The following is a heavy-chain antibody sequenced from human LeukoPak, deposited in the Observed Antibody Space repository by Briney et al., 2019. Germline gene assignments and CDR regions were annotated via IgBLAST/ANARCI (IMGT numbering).Heavy chain of an antibody. D-gene: IGHD2-21*01. Sequence: ASVKVSCKVSGYTLTELSMHWVRQAPGKGLEWMGGFDPEDGETIYAQKFQGRVTMTEDTSTDTAYMELSSLRSDDTAVYYCARAAPRIVVVIATWGNWFDPWGQGTLVTVSS. V-gene: IGHV1-24*01. J-gene: IGHJ5*02. CDR3: ARAAPRIVVVIATWGNWFDP. CDR2: FDPEDGET. CDR1: GYTLTELS.